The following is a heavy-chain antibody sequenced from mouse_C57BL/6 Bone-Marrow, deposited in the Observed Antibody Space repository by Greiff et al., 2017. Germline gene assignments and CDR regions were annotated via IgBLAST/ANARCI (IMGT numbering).Heavy chain of an antibody. V-gene: IGHV1-7*01. CDR3: ARSSNCHVDN. D-gene: IGHD1-1*01. CDR1: GYTFTSYW. CDR2: INTRSGDT. J-gene: IGHJ2*01. Sequence: VKLMESGAELAKPGASVKLSCKASGYTFTSYWMHWVKQRPGQGLEWIGYINTRSGDTKYNQKFKDKATLTADKSSSTAYMQLSSLTSDDSAVYFCARSSNCHVDNWGRGNTHTVS.